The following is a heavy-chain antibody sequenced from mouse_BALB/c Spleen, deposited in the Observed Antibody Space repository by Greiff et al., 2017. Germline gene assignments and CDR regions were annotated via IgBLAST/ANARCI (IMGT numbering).Heavy chain of an antibody. J-gene: IGHJ3*01. CDR3: TRSEYDDAWFAY. D-gene: IGHD2-4*01. CDR2: IYPSDSYT. V-gene: IGHV1-69*02. Sequence: QVQLQQPGAELVRPGASVKLSCKASGYTFTSYWINWVKQRPGQGLEWIGNIYPSDSYTNYNQKFKDKATLTVDKSSSTAYMQLSSPTSEDSAVYYCTRSEYDDAWFAYWGQGTLVTVSA. CDR1: GYTFTSYW.